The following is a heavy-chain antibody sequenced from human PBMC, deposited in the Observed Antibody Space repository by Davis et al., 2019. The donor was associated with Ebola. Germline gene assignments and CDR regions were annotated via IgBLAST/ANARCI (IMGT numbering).Heavy chain of an antibody. CDR3: ARTTKTNIEESGLGYNSFDS. J-gene: IGHJ5*01. Sequence: MPSETLSLTCDVSGGSIFTSNWWSWVRQSPGRAPEWIGEIYHGGGTNYNPSLRSRVAISVDSSKNQFSLKINSVTAADTATYYCARTTKTNIEESGLGYNSFDSWGQRVQVSVSS. V-gene: IGHV4-4*02. CDR2: IYHGGGT. D-gene: IGHD2/OR15-2a*01. CDR1: GGSIFTSNW.